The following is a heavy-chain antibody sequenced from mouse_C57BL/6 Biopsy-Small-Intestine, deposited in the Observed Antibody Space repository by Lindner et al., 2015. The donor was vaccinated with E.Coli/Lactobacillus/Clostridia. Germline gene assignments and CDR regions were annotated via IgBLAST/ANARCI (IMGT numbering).Heavy chain of an antibody. CDR2: IIPIFGTA. D-gene: IGHD1-1*01. CDR3: ARAYRGYSSGWYYYYGMDV. Sequence: SVKVSARLLEAPSAAMLSGWVRQAPGQGLEWMGGIIPIFGTANYAQKFQGRVTITADESTSTAYMELSSLRSEDTAVYYCARAYRGYSSGWYYYYGMDVWGQGTTVTVSS. J-gene: IGHJ1*01. V-gene: IGHV1-81*01. CDR1: EAPSAAML.